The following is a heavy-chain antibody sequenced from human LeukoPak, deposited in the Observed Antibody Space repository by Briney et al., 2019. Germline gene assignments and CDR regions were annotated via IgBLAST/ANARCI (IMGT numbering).Heavy chain of an antibody. V-gene: IGHV3-48*03. J-gene: IGHJ4*02. D-gene: IGHD3-10*01. CDR1: GFTFSSYE. Sequence: PGGALRLSCAAPGFTFSSYEMNWVRQAPGKGLEWVSYISSSGSTIYYADSVKGRFTISRDNAKNSLYLQMNSLRAEDTAVYYCARDGEGWFDYWGQGTLVTVSS. CDR3: ARDGEGWFDY. CDR2: ISSSGSTI.